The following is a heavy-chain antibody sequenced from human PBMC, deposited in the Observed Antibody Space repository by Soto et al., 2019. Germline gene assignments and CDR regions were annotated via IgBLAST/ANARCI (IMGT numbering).Heavy chain of an antibody. Sequence: GGSLRPSCSASGFTFSEYSMHWVRQAPGKGLQYVSTISSDGDMTYYADSVKGRFTISRDNSKNTLYLQMNSLRPEDTAVYYCVKVSKFYDILTGYYSTNFFDPWGQGTLVTVSS. CDR2: ISSDGDMT. V-gene: IGHV3-64D*06. D-gene: IGHD3-9*01. CDR1: GFTFSEYS. CDR3: VKVSKFYDILTGYYSTNFFDP. J-gene: IGHJ5*02.